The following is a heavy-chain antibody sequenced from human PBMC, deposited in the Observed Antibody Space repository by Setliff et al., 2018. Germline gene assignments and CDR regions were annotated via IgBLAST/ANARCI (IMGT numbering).Heavy chain of an antibody. V-gene: IGHV3-33*01. CDR2: IWNDGRNK. Sequence: RGSLRLSCAASGFTFSSYAMHWVRQAPGKGLEWVAVIWNDGRNKFYADSVYGRFTVSRDNSKNTLYLQMNSLRAEDTAVYYCARDRDDGSSFAEYFQHWGQGTLVTVSS. D-gene: IGHD6-6*01. CDR3: ARDRDDGSSFAEYFQH. CDR1: GFTFSSYA. J-gene: IGHJ1*01.